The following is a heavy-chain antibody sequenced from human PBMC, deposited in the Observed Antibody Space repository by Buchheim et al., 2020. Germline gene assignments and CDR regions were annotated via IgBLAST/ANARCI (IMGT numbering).Heavy chain of an antibody. CDR3: ASRGDY. CDR1: GESFSSYY. J-gene: IGHJ4*02. Sequence: QVQLQQWGAGLLKPSETLSLTCAVYGESFSSYYWSWIRQPPGKGLEWIGEINHNGGTNYNPSLKSRVTISVDTSTNQFFLRLRSVTAADTAVYYCASRGDYWGQGTL. CDR2: INHNGGT. D-gene: IGHD1-26*01. V-gene: IGHV4-34*01.